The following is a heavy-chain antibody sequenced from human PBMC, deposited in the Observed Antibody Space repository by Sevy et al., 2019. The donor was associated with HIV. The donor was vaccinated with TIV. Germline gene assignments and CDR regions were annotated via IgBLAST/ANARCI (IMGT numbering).Heavy chain of an antibody. CDR2: IYYSGST. V-gene: IGHV4-30-4*01. Sequence: SETLSLTCTVSGGSISSGDYYWSWIRQPPGKGLEWIGYIYYSGSTYYNPSLKCRVTISVDTSKNQFSRKLSSVTAADTAVYYCARAHGPRYERWLQLLRYFDYWGQGTLVTVSS. CDR1: GGSISSGDYY. CDR3: ARAHGPRYERWLQLLRYFDY. J-gene: IGHJ4*02. D-gene: IGHD5-12*01.